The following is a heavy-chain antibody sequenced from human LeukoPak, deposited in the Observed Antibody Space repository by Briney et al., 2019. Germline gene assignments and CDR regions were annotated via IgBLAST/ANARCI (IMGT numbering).Heavy chain of an antibody. CDR1: GFTFSSYS. V-gene: IGHV3-21*01. CDR3: ARDLSVITNDLTFDY. J-gene: IGHJ4*02. CDR2: ISSSSSYI. Sequence: PGGSLRLSCAASGFTFSSYSMNWVRQAPGKGLEWVSFISSSSSYIYYADSVKGRFTISRDNAKNSLYLQMNSLRAEDTAVYYCARDLSVITNDLTFDYWGQGTLVTVSS. D-gene: IGHD3-22*01.